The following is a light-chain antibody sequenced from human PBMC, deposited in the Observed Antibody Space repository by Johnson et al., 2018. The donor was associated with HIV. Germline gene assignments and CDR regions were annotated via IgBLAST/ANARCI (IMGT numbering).Light chain of an antibody. CDR2: ENN. CDR3: GTWNSSLSAHDYV. CDR1: NSNIGNNY. Sequence: QSVLTQPPSVSAAPGQKVTISCSVSNSNIGNNYISWYQHLPGTAPKLLIYENNKRPSGIPDRFSGSKSDKSATLGITGLQTGDEADYYCGTWNSSLSAHDYVFGTGTKVTVL. J-gene: IGLJ1*01. V-gene: IGLV1-51*02.